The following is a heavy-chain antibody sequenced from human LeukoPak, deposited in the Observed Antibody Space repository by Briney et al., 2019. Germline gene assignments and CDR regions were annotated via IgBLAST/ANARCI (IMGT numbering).Heavy chain of an antibody. CDR1: GFTFSSYW. V-gene: IGHV3-7*01. CDR2: IKQDGSEK. D-gene: IGHD3/OR15-3a*01. CDR3: GGGTGWLADY. Sequence: GGSLRLSCAASGFTFSSYWMSWVRQAPGKGLEWVANIKQDGSEKSYMESVKGRFTISRDHGKNSMYLQMNSLRAEDTAVYYCGGGTGWLADYWGQGTLVTVSS. J-gene: IGHJ4*02.